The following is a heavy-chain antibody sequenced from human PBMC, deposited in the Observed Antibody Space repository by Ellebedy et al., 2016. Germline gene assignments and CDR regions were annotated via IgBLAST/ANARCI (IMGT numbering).Heavy chain of an antibody. CDR2: ISSSSTI. J-gene: IGHJ4*02. Sequence: GESLKISXAASGFTFSSYSMNWVRQAPGKGLEWVSYISSSSTIYYADSVKGRFTISRDNSKNTLYLRMNSLRAEDTAVYYCARTHDSSAYYFDYWGQGTLVTVSS. CDR3: ARTHDSSAYYFDY. CDR1: GFTFSSYS. V-gene: IGHV3-48*01. D-gene: IGHD3-22*01.